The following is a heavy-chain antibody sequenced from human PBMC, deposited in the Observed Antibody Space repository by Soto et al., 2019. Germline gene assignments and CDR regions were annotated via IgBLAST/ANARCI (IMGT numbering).Heavy chain of an antibody. Sequence: PSETLSLTCTVSCGSISSYYWSWIRQPPGKGLEWIGYIYYSGSTNYNPSLKSRVTISVDTSKNQFSLKLSSVTAADTAVYYCAREVVVVAATVYYYYGMDVWGQGTTVTVSS. CDR1: CGSISSYY. CDR3: AREVVVVAATVYYYYGMDV. D-gene: IGHD2-15*01. CDR2: IYYSGST. V-gene: IGHV4-59*01. J-gene: IGHJ6*02.